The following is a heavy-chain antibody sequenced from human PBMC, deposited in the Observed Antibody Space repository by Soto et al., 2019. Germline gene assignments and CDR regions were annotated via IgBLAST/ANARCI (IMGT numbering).Heavy chain of an antibody. Sequence: PSETLSLTCTVSGGSISSVGYSWSWIRQPPGKGLEWIGYIYHSGSTYYNPSLKSRVTISVDRSKNQFSLKLSSVTAADTAVYYCARRGLLLDYYGMDVWGQGTTVTVSS. CDR2: IYHSGST. V-gene: IGHV4-30-2*01. CDR3: ARRGLLLDYYGMDV. D-gene: IGHD2-15*01. J-gene: IGHJ6*02. CDR1: GGSISSVGYS.